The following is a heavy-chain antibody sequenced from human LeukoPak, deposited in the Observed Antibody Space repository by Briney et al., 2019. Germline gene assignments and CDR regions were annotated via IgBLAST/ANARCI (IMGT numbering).Heavy chain of an antibody. D-gene: IGHD2-2*01. CDR3: ARGVYQLLENPYYYYYMDV. Sequence: SQTLSLTCAISGDSVSSNSAAWNSIRQSPSRGLEWLGRTYYRSKWYNDYAVSVKSRITISPDTSKNQFSLQLNSVTPEDTAVYYCARGVYQLLENPYYYYYMDVWGKGTTVTISS. J-gene: IGHJ6*03. CDR1: GDSVSSNSAA. V-gene: IGHV6-1*01. CDR2: TYYRSKWYN.